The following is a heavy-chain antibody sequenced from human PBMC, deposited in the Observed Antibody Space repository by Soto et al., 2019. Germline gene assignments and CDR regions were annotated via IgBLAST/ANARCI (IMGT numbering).Heavy chain of an antibody. CDR3: ARRDFWSGIDY. D-gene: IGHD3-3*01. V-gene: IGHV4-39*01. Sequence: SETLSLTCTVSVGSISSSSYYWGWIRQPPGKGLEWIGSIYYSGSTYYNPSLKSRVTISVDTSKNQFSLKLSSVTAADTAVYYCARRDFWSGIDYWGQGTLVTVSS. CDR2: IYYSGST. J-gene: IGHJ4*02. CDR1: VGSISSSSYY.